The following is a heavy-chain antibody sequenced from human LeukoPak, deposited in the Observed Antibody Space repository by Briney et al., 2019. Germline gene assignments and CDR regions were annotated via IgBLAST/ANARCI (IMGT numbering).Heavy chain of an antibody. CDR3: ATSSSYRSSTFEDY. J-gene: IGHJ4*02. D-gene: IGHD6-13*01. V-gene: IGHV4-61*02. CDR1: GGSISSGSYY. CDR2: IYTSGST. Sequence: SQTLSLTGTVSGGSISSGSYYWSWIRQPAGKGLEWIGRIYTSGSTNYNPSLQSRVSISVDTSKNQFSLKLSSVTAADTAVYYCATSSSYRSSTFEDYWGQGTLVTVSS.